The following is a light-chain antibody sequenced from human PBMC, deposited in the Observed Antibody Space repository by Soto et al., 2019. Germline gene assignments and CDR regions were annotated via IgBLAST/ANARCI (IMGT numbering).Light chain of an antibody. CDR3: QAWGTGIVV. CDR1: SGHSSYT. J-gene: IGLJ2*01. V-gene: IGLV4-69*01. Sequence: QSVLTQSPSASASLGASVKLTCTLSSGHSSYTIAWHQQRPEKGPRCLMRLKSDGSHNKGDGIPDRFSGSSSGAERYLTISSLQSEDEADYYCQAWGTGIVVFGGGTKLTVL. CDR2: LKSDGSH.